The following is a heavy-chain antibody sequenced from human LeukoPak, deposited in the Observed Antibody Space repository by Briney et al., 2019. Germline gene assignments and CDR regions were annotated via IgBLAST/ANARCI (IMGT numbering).Heavy chain of an antibody. CDR2: ISWNRGSV. J-gene: IGHJ4*02. Sequence: PGGSLRLSCTASGFTFDDFAMRWVRHGAGKGLEWVSRISWNRGSVDYADSVSGRFTISRDNAKNSLYPQMNSLRAEDTAVYYCAKDFSAWHAGFDYWRQGMVVTVSS. CDR3: AKDFSAWHAGFDY. D-gene: IGHD6-19*01. CDR1: GFTFDDFA. V-gene: IGHV3-9*01.